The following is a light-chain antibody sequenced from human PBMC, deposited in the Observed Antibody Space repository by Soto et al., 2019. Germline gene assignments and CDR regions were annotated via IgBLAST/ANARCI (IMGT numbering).Light chain of an antibody. CDR2: WAS. CDR3: QQYYTTPTWT. J-gene: IGKJ1*01. CDR1: QSVFSRFRNKNY. V-gene: IGKV4-1*01. Sequence: DIAMTQSPDSLTLSLGERATINCKSSQSVFSRFRNKNYLGWFQQKPGQTPRLLIYWASTRESGVSDRFSGSGSGTDFTLTIDSLQAXDVAVYYCQQYYTTPTWTFGQGTKVEV.